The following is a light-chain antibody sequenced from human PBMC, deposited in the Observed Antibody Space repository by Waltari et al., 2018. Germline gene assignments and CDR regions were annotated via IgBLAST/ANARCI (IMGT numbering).Light chain of an antibody. Sequence: QSALTQPRSVSGSPGQSVTISCTGTSGDVGRYNYVSWYQHHPGKAPKLMIYDVNKPPSGVPDRFSGSKSGNTASLTISGLQAEDEADYFCSSYAGSYIYVFGTGTEVTVL. J-gene: IGLJ1*01. CDR1: SGDVGRYNY. V-gene: IGLV2-11*01. CDR3: SSYAGSYIYV. CDR2: DVN.